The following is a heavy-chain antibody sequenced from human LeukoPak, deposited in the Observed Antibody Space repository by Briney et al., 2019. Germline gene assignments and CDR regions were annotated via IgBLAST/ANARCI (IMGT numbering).Heavy chain of an antibody. Sequence: GGSLRLSCAASGFIFSSYWMAWVRQAPGKGLEWVANIKEDGSEKDYVDSVKGRFTISRDNAKNSLYLQMNSLRAEDTAVYYCARDAGYGYDRFDYWGQGTQVTVSS. V-gene: IGHV3-7*01. CDR1: GFIFSSYW. J-gene: IGHJ4*02. CDR3: ARDAGYGYDRFDY. D-gene: IGHD5-18*01. CDR2: IKEDGSEK.